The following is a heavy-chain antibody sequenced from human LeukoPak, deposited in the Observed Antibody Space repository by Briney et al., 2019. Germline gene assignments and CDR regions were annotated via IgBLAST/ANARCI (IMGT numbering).Heavy chain of an antibody. Sequence: PGGSLRLSCAASGFTFSSYAMHWVRQAPGKGLEWVAVISYDGSNKYYADSVKGRFTISRDNSKNTLYLQMNSLRAEDTAVYYCARAKTYFDNSSYYFDYWGRGTLVTVSS. D-gene: IGHD3-22*01. J-gene: IGHJ4*02. CDR3: ARAKTYFDNSSYYFDY. V-gene: IGHV3-30-3*01. CDR1: GFTFSSYA. CDR2: ISYDGSNK.